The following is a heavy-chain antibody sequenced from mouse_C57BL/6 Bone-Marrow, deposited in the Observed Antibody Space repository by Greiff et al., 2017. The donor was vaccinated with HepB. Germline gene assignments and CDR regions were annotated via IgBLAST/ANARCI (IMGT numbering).Heavy chain of an antibody. CDR3: TGIYYGYDGFAY. CDR2: IYPGNSDT. D-gene: IGHD2-2*01. Sequence: VQLQQSGTVLARPGASVKMSCKTSGYTFTSYWMHWVKQRPGQGLEWIGAIYPGNSDTSYNQKFKGKAKLNAVTSASTAYMELSSLTNEDSAVYYCTGIYYGYDGFAYWGQGTLVTVSA. CDR1: GYTFTSYW. J-gene: IGHJ3*01. V-gene: IGHV1-5*01.